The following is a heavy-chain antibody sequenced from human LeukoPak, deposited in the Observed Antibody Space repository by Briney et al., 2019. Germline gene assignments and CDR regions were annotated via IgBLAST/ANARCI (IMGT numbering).Heavy chain of an antibody. CDR3: ARDGSMVRGVIITDFDY. CDR2: ISSSSSTI. D-gene: IGHD3-10*01. V-gene: IGHV3-48*04. Sequence: GGSLRLSCAASGFTFSSYSMNWVRQAPGKGLEWVSYISSSSSTIYYADSVKGRFTISRDNAKNSLYLQMNSLRAEDTAVYYCARDGSMVRGVIITDFDYWGQGTLVTVSS. CDR1: GFTFSSYS. J-gene: IGHJ4*02.